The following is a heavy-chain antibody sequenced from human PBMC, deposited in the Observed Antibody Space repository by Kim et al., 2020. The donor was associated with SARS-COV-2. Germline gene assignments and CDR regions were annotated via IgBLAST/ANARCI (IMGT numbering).Heavy chain of an antibody. CDR3: ATDRTSGYYTY. CDR1: GYSLSELS. J-gene: IGHJ4*02. Sequence: ASVKVSCKVSGYSLSELSMHGVRQAPGKGLEWMGGFDPEEDQIIYAQKFQGRVTMTEDSSTDTAYLVLRSLRSDDTAVYYCATDRTSGYYTYWGQGTLVTVSS. CDR2: FDPEEDQI. V-gene: IGHV1-24*01. D-gene: IGHD3-22*01.